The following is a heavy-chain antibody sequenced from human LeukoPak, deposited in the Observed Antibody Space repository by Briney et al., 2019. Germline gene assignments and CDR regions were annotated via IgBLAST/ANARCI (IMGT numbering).Heavy chain of an antibody. V-gene: IGHV4-34*01. CDR2: INHSGST. CDR3: ARSSWGYAFDI. D-gene: IGHD3-16*01. CDR1: GGSFSGYY. Sequence: SETLSLTCAIYGGSFSGYYWSWIRQPPGKRLEWIGEINHSGSTNYNPSLKSRVTISVNTSKNQFSLRLSSVTAADTAVYYCARSSWGYAFDIWGQGTMVTVSS. J-gene: IGHJ3*02.